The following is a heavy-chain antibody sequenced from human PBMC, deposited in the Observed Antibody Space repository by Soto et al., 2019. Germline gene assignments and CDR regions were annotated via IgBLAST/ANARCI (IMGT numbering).Heavy chain of an antibody. CDR3: ARDFGYSYGYGYYYYYGMDV. J-gene: IGHJ6*02. CDR2: IGTAGDT. CDR1: GFTFSSYD. D-gene: IGHD5-18*01. Sequence: EVQLVESGGGLVQPGGSLRLSCAASGFTFSSYDMHWVRQATGKGLEWVSAIGTAGDTYYPGSVKGRFTISRENAKNSLYLQMNSRKAEDTAVYYCARDFGYSYGYGYYYYYGMDVWGQGTTVTVSS. V-gene: IGHV3-13*01.